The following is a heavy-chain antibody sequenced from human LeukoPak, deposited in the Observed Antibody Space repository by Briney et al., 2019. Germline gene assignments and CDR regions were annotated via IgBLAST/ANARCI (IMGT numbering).Heavy chain of an antibody. Sequence: AASVKVSCKASGYTFTGYYIHWVRQAPGQGLEWMGWINPNSGGTNYAQNFQGRVTMTRDTSIGTAYMELSRLRSDDTAVYYCARERRPSDCSSTSCYEYFDYWGQGTLVTVSS. CDR1: GYTFTGYY. CDR3: ARERRPSDCSSTSCYEYFDY. V-gene: IGHV1-2*02. J-gene: IGHJ4*02. D-gene: IGHD2-2*01. CDR2: INPNSGGT.